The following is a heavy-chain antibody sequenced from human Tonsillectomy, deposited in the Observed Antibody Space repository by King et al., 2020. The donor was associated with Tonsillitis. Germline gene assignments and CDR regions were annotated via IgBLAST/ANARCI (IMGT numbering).Heavy chain of an antibody. Sequence: QLQESGPGLVKPSETLSLICTVSGDSIRTSGYYWGWIRQPPGKELEWIGSIYYSGSTYQNPSLKSRVTISVDTSKNQFSLKLNSVTAADTAIYYCARRGHSYGQYAFWGQGTLVTVSS. CDR2: IYYSGST. J-gene: IGHJ4*02. D-gene: IGHD5-18*01. CDR3: ARRGHSYGQYAF. CDR1: GDSIRTSGYY. V-gene: IGHV4-39*07.